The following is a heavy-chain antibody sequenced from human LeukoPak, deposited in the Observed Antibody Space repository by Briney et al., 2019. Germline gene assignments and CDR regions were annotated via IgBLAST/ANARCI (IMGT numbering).Heavy chain of an antibody. Sequence: LGESLKISCKGSGYSFTSYWIGWVRQMPGKGLEWMGIIYPGGSDTRYSPSFQGQVTISADKSISTAYLQWSSLKASDTAMYYCARTFGSIWYSPTYGMDVWGQGTTVTVSS. J-gene: IGHJ6*02. CDR3: ARTFGSIWYSPTYGMDV. CDR1: GYSFTSYW. CDR2: IYPGGSDT. D-gene: IGHD6-13*01. V-gene: IGHV5-51*01.